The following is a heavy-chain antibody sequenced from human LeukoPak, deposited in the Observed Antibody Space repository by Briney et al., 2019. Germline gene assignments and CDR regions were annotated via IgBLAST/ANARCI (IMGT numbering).Heavy chain of an antibody. CDR3: ATIKRGSIFGYFDF. Sequence: SETLSLTCTVSGGSISGHYWSWIRQPPGKGREWIAYLFDSVNTKDNPSLQSRLTLSADTSKNQFSLRLSSVTAADTAVYYCATIKRGSIFGYFDFWGQGIKVTVSS. CDR1: GGSISGHY. V-gene: IGHV4-59*11. CDR2: LFDSVNT. J-gene: IGHJ4*02. D-gene: IGHD5-18*01.